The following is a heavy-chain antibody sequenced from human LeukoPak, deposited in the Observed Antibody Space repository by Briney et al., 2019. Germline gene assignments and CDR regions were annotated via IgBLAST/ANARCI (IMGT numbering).Heavy chain of an antibody. Sequence: LAGGSLRLSCAASGFTFSGYAMSWVRQAPGKGLEWVSAISGSGGTTYYADSVKGRFTISRDNSKNTLFLQMNCLRAEDTAVYYCANYPYYYGSGIPDYWGQGTLVTVSS. CDR3: ANYPYYYGSGIPDY. V-gene: IGHV3-23*01. CDR1: GFTFSGYA. D-gene: IGHD3-10*01. J-gene: IGHJ4*02. CDR2: ISGSGGTT.